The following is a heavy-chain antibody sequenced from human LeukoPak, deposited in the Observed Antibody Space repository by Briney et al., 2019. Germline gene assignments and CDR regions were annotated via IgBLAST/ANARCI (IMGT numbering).Heavy chain of an antibody. CDR2: ISASGYST. CDR3: AKDRELLY. Sequence: GGYLRLSCAASGFTFSSYAMSWVRQAPGKGLEWVSAISASGYSTHYADSVKGRFTISRDNSKNTLYLQMNSLRAEDTAVYYCAKDRELLYWGQGTLVTVSS. J-gene: IGHJ4*02. CDR1: GFTFSSYA. V-gene: IGHV3-23*01. D-gene: IGHD1-26*01.